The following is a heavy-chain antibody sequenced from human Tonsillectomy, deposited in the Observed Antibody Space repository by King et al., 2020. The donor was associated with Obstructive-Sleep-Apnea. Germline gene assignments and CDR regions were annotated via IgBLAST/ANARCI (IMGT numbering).Heavy chain of an antibody. Sequence: QLVQSGAEVKKPGASVKVSCKASGYTFTSYDINWVRQATGQGLEWMGWMNPNSGNTGYVQKFQGRVTMTRNTSISTAYMELSSLRSEDTAVYYCARAYYDILTGTFYFDYWGQGTLVTVSS. J-gene: IGHJ4*02. V-gene: IGHV1-8*01. CDR2: MNPNSGNT. CDR3: ARAYYDILTGTFYFDY. CDR1: GYTFTSYD. D-gene: IGHD3-9*01.